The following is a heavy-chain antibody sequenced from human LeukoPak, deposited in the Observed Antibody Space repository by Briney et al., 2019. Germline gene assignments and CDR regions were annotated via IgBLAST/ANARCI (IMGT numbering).Heavy chain of an antibody. CDR1: GFTFSSYW. D-gene: IGHD3-10*01. J-gene: IGHJ4*02. CDR2: IKQDGSEK. Sequence: GGSLRLSCAASGFTFSSYWMSWVRQAPGKGLEWVANIKQDGSEKYYVDSVKGRFTISRDNAKNSLYLQMNSLRAEDTAVYYCARDLPLWFGKLGFEYWGQGTLVTVSS. V-gene: IGHV3-7*01. CDR3: ARDLPLWFGKLGFEY.